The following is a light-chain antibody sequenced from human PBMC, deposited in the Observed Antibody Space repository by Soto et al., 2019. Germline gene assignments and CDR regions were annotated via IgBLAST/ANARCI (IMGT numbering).Light chain of an antibody. CDR3: HQYNCFSYS. CDR1: QTLSSR. Sequence: DIQMTQSPSTLSASVGDRVTITCRASQTLSSRLAWYQQKPGKAPKLLIYKASILESWVPSRFSGSGSGTVFTLTISSLQPDDFATYYCHQYNCFSYSFGQGTKLEIK. CDR2: KAS. V-gene: IGKV1-5*03. J-gene: IGKJ2*01.